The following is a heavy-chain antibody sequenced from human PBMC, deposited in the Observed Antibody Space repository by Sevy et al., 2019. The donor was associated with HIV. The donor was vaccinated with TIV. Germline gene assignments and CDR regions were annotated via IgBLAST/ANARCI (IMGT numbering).Heavy chain of an antibody. V-gene: IGHV1-58*01. CDR1: GFTFTSSA. J-gene: IGHJ6*02. Sequence: ASVKVSCKASGFTFTSSAVQWVRQARGQRLEWIGWIVVGSGNTNYAQKFQERVTITRDMSTSTAYMELRSLRSEDTAVYYCAAGGITGTAGDYYYYYGMDVWGQGTTVTVSS. CDR2: IVVGSGNT. D-gene: IGHD1-20*01. CDR3: AAGGITGTAGDYYYYYGMDV.